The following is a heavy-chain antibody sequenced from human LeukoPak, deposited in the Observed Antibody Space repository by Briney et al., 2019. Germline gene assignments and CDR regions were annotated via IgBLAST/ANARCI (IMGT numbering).Heavy chain of an antibody. CDR1: GDSVSNDRAA. V-gene: IGHV6-1*01. D-gene: IGHD4-17*01. CDR2: TYYRSKWYY. CDR3: VKYEGATLRSYDI. Sequence: SQTLSLTCAISGDSVSNDRAAWNWIRQSPSRGLEWLGRTYYRSKWYYDYAVSEKSRIIIKPDTANNQFSLQLNSVTPEDTAVYYCVKYEGATLRSYDIWGRGTMVTVSS. J-gene: IGHJ3*02.